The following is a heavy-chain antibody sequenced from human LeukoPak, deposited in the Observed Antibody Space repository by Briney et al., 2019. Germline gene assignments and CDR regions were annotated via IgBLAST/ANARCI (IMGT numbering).Heavy chain of an antibody. J-gene: IGHJ4*02. CDR1: GGSFSGYY. Sequence: SETLSLTCAVYGGSFSGYYWSWIRQPPGKGLEWIGEINHSGSTNYNPSLESRVTISVDTSKNQFSLKLSSVTAADTAVYYCARADGYNFYYWGQGTLVTVSS. CDR3: ARADGYNFYY. D-gene: IGHD5-24*01. CDR2: INHSGST. V-gene: IGHV4-34*01.